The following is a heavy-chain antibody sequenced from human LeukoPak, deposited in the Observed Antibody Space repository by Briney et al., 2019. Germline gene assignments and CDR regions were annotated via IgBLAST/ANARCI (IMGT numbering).Heavy chain of an antibody. CDR3: TTDGSTTLSNTFDY. D-gene: IGHD1-26*01. Sequence: GGSLRLSCAASGFTFSDAWMNWVRLAPGKGLEWVGRIKSRNRGETVDYAAPVKGRFTISRGDSKTTVYLQMNSLKTEDTAIYYCTTDGSTTLSNTFDYWGQGTLVTVSS. CDR1: GFTFSDAW. V-gene: IGHV3-15*01. J-gene: IGHJ4*02. CDR2: IKSRNRGETV.